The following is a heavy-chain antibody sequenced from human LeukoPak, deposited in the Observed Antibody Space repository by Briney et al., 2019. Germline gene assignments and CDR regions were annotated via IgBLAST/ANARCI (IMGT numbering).Heavy chain of an antibody. CDR3: ARQLNDYVWGSYRPSPFDY. J-gene: IGHJ4*02. V-gene: IGHV3-7*01. Sequence: GGSLRLSCAASGFTFSTYWMSWVRQAPGKGLEWVANIKQDGSEKYYADSVKGRFTISRDNAKNSLYLQMNSLRAEDTAVYYCARQLNDYVWGSYRPSPFDYWGQGTLVTVSS. CDR2: IKQDGSEK. D-gene: IGHD3-16*02. CDR1: GFTFSTYW.